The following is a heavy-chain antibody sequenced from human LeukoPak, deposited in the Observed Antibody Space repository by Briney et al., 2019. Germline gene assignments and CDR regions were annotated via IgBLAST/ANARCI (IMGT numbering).Heavy chain of an antibody. V-gene: IGHV5-51*01. CDR2: INPGNSDT. Sequence: GESLKISCKGSGYMFNTYWIGWVRQMPGKGLEWMGIINPGNSDTKYSPSLGGQVTISVDKSITTAYLQWSSLKASDTAMYYYASSSGWYGGFDYWGQGTRVTVSS. CDR3: ASSSGWYGGFDY. CDR1: GYMFNTYW. J-gene: IGHJ4*02. D-gene: IGHD6-19*01.